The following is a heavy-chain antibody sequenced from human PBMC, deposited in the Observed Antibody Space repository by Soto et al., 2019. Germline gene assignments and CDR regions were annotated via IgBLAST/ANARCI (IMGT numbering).Heavy chain of an antibody. V-gene: IGHV2-5*02. CDR2: IYWDDDK. CDR1: GFSLSTSGVG. J-gene: IGHJ3*01. Sequence: QITLKESGPTRVQPTQTLALTCTFSGFSLSTSGVGVGWIRQSPGKAPEWRALIYWDDDKRYSPSLKTRLTITKDTSNNQVVLIMTNMDPVDTATYYCAHRRAGGRDWNTGTFDVWGQGTLVTVSS. D-gene: IGHD1-1*01. CDR3: AHRRAGGRDWNTGTFDV.